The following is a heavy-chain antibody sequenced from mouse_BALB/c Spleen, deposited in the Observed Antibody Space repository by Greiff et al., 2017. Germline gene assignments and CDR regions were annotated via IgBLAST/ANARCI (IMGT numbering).Heavy chain of an antibody. D-gene: IGHD2-1*01. CDR2: ISDGGSYT. J-gene: IGHJ3*01. CDR1: GFTFSDYY. V-gene: IGHV5-4*02. CDR3: AREGGNYGWFAY. Sequence: EVNVVESGGGLVKPGGSLKLSCAASGFTFSDYYMYWVRQTPEKRLEWVATISDGGSYTYYPDSVKGRFTISRDNAKNNLYLQMSSLKSEDTAMYYCAREGGNYGWFAYWGQGTLVTVSA.